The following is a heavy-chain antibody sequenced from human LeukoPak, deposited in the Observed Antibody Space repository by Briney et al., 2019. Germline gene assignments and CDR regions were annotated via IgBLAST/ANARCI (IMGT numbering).Heavy chain of an antibody. CDR2: ISSSSSTI. Sequence: PGGSLRLSCAASGFTFSSYAMSWVRQAPGKGLEWVSYISSSSSTIYYADSVKGRFTISRDNAKNSLYLQMNSLRAEDTAVYYCASYRTAQAGYYDSSGYPLGDWGQGTLVTVSS. J-gene: IGHJ4*02. CDR1: GFTFSSYA. V-gene: IGHV3-48*01. CDR3: ASYRTAQAGYYDSSGYPLGD. D-gene: IGHD3-22*01.